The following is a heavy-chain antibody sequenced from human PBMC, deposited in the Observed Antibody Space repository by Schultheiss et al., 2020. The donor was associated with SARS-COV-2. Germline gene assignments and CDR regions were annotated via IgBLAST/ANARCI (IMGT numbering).Heavy chain of an antibody. CDR3: ARGGGREIVVVPADYYMDV. J-gene: IGHJ6*03. Sequence: GGSLRLSCAASGFTFSSYWMHWVRQAPGKGLVWVSRINSDGSSTSYADSVKGRFTISRDNAKNSLYLQMNSLRDEDTAVYYCARGGGREIVVVPADYYMDVWGKGTTVTVSS. CDR1: GFTFSSYW. V-gene: IGHV3-74*01. D-gene: IGHD2-2*01. CDR2: INSDGSST.